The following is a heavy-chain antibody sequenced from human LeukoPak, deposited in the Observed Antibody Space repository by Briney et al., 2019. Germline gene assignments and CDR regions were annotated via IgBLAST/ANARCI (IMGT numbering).Heavy chain of an antibody. CDR2: INHSGTT. CDR3: ARKASHFSYGLSAIDY. Sequence: KPSETLSLTCAVYGGSFSDHYWNWIRQPPGKGLEWIGEINHSGTTNYNASLKSRVTISVDTSKNHFSLKLNSMTAADTAVYYCARKASHFSYGLSAIDYWGQGNLVTVSS. D-gene: IGHD5-18*01. CDR1: GGSFSDHY. V-gene: IGHV4-34*01. J-gene: IGHJ4*02.